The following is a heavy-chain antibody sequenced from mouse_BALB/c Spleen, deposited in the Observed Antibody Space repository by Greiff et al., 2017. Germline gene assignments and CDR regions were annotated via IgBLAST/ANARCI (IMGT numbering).Heavy chain of an antibody. Sequence: EVKLVESGGGLVQPGGSRKLSCAASGFTFSDYGMAWVRQAPGKGPEWVAFISNLAYSIYYADTVTGRFTISRENAKNTLYLEMSSLRSEDTAMYYCERDQELHAMDYWGQGTSVTVSS. CDR2: ISNLAYSI. V-gene: IGHV5-15*02. CDR1: GFTFSDYG. J-gene: IGHJ4*01. CDR3: ERDQELHAMDY. D-gene: IGHD3-2*02.